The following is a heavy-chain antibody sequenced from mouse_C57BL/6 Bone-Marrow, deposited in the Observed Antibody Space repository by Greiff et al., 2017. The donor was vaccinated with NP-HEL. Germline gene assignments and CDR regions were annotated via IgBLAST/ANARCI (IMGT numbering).Heavy chain of an antibody. CDR2: IWSGGST. V-gene: IGHV2-2*01. CDR3: AIYYYGSSYRYFDV. CDR1: GFSLTSYG. D-gene: IGHD1-1*01. J-gene: IGHJ1*03. Sequence: VQLQESGPGLVQPSQSLSITCTVSGFSLTSYGVHWVRQSPGKGLEWLGVIWSGGSTDYNAAFISRPSISKDNSKSQVFFKMNSLQADDTAIYYCAIYYYGSSYRYFDVWGTGTTVTVSS.